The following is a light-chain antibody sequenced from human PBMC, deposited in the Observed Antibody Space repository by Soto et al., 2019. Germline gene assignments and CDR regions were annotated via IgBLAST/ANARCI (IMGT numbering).Light chain of an antibody. J-gene: IGKJ2*01. CDR3: QQYGSSPT. Sequence: EIVLTQSPGTLSLSPGETATLSCRASQTVSNSYLAWYQQKPGQAPRLLIYGASSRSAGIPARFSGSGSGTDFTLTISRLEPEDFAVYSCQQYGSSPTFGXGX. CDR2: GAS. V-gene: IGKV3-20*01. CDR1: QTVSNSY.